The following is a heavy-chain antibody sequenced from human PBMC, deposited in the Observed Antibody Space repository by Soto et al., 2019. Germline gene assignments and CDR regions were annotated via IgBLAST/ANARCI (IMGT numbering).Heavy chain of an antibody. V-gene: IGHV4-59*08. Sequence: QVQLQESGPGLVKPSENLSLTCTVSADSISNYYWSWIRQPPGKGLEWIGYIYYSGSTHYNPSLQSRVTIAVDTSKNQFSLKLSSVTAADTAVYYCARHLWVGSSWYLGALDIWGQGTMVTVSS. CDR1: ADSISNYY. CDR2: IYYSGST. D-gene: IGHD6-13*01. CDR3: ARHLWVGSSWYLGALDI. J-gene: IGHJ3*02.